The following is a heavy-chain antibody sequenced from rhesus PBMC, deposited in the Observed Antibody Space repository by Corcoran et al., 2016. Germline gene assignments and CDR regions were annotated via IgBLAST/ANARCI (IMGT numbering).Heavy chain of an antibody. Sequence: EVQLVESGGGLVQPGGSLRLSCAASGFTFSDHYMYWVRQAPGKGLEWVGFVRRIAYCETTEYSACVKGRFTISRDDSKSIVYLQMNSLKTEDTAVYYCTRVKGCLDYWGQGVLVTVSS. CDR1: GFTFSDHY. CDR3: TRVKGCLDY. CDR2: VRRIAYCETT. J-gene: IGHJ4*01. V-gene: IGHV3-184*01. D-gene: IGHD3-34*01.